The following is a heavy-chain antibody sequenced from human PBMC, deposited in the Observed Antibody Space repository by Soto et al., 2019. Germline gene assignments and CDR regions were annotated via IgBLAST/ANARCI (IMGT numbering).Heavy chain of an antibody. CDR1: GFTFSSYS. D-gene: IGHD2-21*02. Sequence: EVQLVESGGGLVQPGGSLRLSCAASGFTFSSYSMNWVRQAPGKGLEWVSDSSSSSSTIYYADSVKGRFTISRDNAQTSLYLQMNSLRDEDTAVYYCAREDVVTAIGPLVAFDIWGQGTMVTVSS. J-gene: IGHJ3*02. CDR2: SSSSSSTI. CDR3: AREDVVTAIGPLVAFDI. V-gene: IGHV3-48*02.